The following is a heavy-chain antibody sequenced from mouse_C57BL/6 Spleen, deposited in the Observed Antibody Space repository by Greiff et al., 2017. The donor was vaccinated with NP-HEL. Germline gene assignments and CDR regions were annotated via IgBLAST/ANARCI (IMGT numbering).Heavy chain of an antibody. J-gene: IGHJ4*01. CDR1: GYTFTSYW. D-gene: IGHD1-1*01. CDR3: ARLAPYGYAMDY. V-gene: IGHV1-53*01. Sequence: QVQLKQPGTELVKPGASVKLSCKASGYTFTSYWMHWVKQRPGQGLEWIGNINPSNGGTNYNEKFKSKATLTVDKSSSTAYMQLSSLTSEDSAVYYGARLAPYGYAMDYWGQGTSVTVSS. CDR2: INPSNGGT.